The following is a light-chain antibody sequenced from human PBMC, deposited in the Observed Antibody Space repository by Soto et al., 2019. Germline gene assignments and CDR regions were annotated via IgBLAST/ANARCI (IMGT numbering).Light chain of an antibody. J-gene: IGKJ2*02. V-gene: IGKV3-20*01. Sequence: DIELTQSPCTLSLSPGERATLTCRASQSVSSSYLAWYQHQPDQAPRLLIYAASIRATGIPDRFSGSGSGTDFTLTISRLEPEDVAAYYCQQYYSSPRTFGQGTKLEIK. CDR2: AAS. CDR3: QQYYSSPRT. CDR1: QSVSSSY.